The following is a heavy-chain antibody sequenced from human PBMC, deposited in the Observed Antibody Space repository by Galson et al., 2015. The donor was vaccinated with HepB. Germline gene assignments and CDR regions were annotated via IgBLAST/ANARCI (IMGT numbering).Heavy chain of an antibody. CDR2: IYPGDSDT. CDR1: GYSFSSYW. J-gene: IGHJ4*02. CDR3: ARNPVGCSYGSSSTLPPVEPPDY. V-gene: IGHV5-51*01. Sequence: QSGAEVKKPGESLKISCKGSGYSFSSYWIGWARQMPGKGLEWMGIIYPGDSDTRYSPSFQGQVTISADKSISTAYLQWSSLKASDTAMYYCARNPVGCSYGSSSTLPPVEPPDYWGQGTLVTVSS. D-gene: IGHD5-18*01.